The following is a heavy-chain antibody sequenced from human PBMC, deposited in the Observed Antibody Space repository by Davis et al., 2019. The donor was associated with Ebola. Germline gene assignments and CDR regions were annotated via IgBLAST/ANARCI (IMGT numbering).Heavy chain of an antibody. CDR1: GYSFTSYW. J-gene: IGHJ2*01. V-gene: IGHV5-51*01. D-gene: IGHD6-19*01. CDR2: IYPGDSDT. Sequence: GESLKISCKGSGYSFTSYWIGWVRQMPGKGLEWMGIIYPGDSDTRYSPSFQGQVTISADKSISTAYLQWSSLKASDTAMYYCARLEYSSGWYGGYFDLWGRGTLVTVSS. CDR3: ARLEYSSGWYGGYFDL.